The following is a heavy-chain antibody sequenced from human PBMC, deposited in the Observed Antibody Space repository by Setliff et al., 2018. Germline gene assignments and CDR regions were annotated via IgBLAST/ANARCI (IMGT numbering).Heavy chain of an antibody. CDR1: GDSINPYY. CDR2: IYYSGAT. CDR3: ARYRNYFDSSGQTQYYFDY. D-gene: IGHD3-22*01. V-gene: IGHV4-59*01. J-gene: IGHJ4*02. Sequence: PSETLSLTCSVSGDSINPYYWTWIRQPPGKGLEWIGFIYYSGATTYDPSLKSRVTISVDTSKNQFSLNLNSVTAADTAVYYCARYRNYFDSSGQTQYYFDYWGQGTRVTVS.